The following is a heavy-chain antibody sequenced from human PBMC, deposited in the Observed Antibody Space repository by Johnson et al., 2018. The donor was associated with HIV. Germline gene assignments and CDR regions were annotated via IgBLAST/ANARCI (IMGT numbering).Heavy chain of an antibody. CDR1: GFTFSSYA. CDR3: VRDREYGLAWGWACDI. Sequence: QVQLVESGGGVVPPGGSLRLSCAASGFTFSSYAMYWVRQAPGKGLEWVAVISYDGSNKYYADAVKGRFTISRDNSKNTLYLQMNSLRAEDTAVYYCVRDREYGLAWGWACDIWGQGTMVTVSS. D-gene: IGHD6-19*01. CDR2: ISYDGSNK. J-gene: IGHJ3*02. V-gene: IGHV3-30*04.